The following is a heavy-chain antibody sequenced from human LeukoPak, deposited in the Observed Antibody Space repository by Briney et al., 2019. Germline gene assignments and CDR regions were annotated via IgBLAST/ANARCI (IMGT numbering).Heavy chain of an antibody. J-gene: IGHJ4*02. CDR1: GGSISSSSYY. Sequence: SETLSLTCTVSGGSISSSSYYWGWIRQPPGKGLGWIGSIYYSGSTYYNPSLKSRVTISVDTSKNQFSLKLSSVTAADTAVYYCARDSPPNFTDYWGQGTLVTVSS. V-gene: IGHV4-39*07. CDR3: ARDSPPNFTDY. D-gene: IGHD1-1*01. CDR2: IYYSGST.